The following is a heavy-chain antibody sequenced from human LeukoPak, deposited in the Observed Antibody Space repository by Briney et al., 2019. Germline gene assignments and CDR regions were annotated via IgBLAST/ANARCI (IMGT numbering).Heavy chain of an antibody. J-gene: IGHJ4*02. CDR1: GGSISSYY. Sequence: SETLSLTCTVSGGSISSYYWSWIRQPPGRGLEWIGYVYYSGSTNYNPSLKSRVTISVDTSKNQFSLKLSSVTAADTAVYYCAREWAGYDTLDYWGQGTLVTVSS. CDR3: AREWAGYDTLDY. CDR2: VYYSGST. D-gene: IGHD5-12*01. V-gene: IGHV4-59*01.